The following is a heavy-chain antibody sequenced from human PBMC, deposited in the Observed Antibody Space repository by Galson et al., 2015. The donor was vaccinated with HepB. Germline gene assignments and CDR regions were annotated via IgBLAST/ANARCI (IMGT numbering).Heavy chain of an antibody. Sequence: TLSLTCTVSGGSISSGSYYWSRIRQPAGKGLEWIGRIYTSGSTNYNPSLKSRVTISVDTSKNQFSLKLSSVTAADTAVYYCARGDGYNFYYYYGMDVWGQGTTVTVSS. V-gene: IGHV4-61*02. CDR1: GGSISSGSYY. D-gene: IGHD5-24*01. CDR2: IYTSGST. CDR3: ARGDGYNFYYYYGMDV. J-gene: IGHJ6*02.